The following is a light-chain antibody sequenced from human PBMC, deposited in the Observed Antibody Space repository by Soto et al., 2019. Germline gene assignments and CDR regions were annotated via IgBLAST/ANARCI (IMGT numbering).Light chain of an antibody. Sequence: QSALTQPASVSGSPGQSITISCTGTSSDVGGYNYVSWYQQRPGKAPRLMIYEVSNRPSGLSNRFSGSKSGNTASLTISGLQPEDEADYYCSSYTSNTRTVIFGGGTKLTVL. J-gene: IGLJ2*01. CDR2: EVS. CDR1: SSDVGGYNY. CDR3: SSYTSNTRTVI. V-gene: IGLV2-14*01.